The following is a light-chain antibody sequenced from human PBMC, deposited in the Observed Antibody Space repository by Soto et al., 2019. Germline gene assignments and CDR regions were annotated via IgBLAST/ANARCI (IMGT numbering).Light chain of an antibody. CDR2: TAS. Sequence: DIQLTQSPSSLSVSVGDRVTITCRASQSIVSYLNWYQQKLGKAPKLMIYTASNLQRSVPSRFSGSRSGTVFNLTISYLQAEDFATYYCQQGYSPPRTFGQGTKLAIK. J-gene: IGKJ2*02. CDR3: QQGYSPPRT. V-gene: IGKV1-39*01. CDR1: QSIVSY.